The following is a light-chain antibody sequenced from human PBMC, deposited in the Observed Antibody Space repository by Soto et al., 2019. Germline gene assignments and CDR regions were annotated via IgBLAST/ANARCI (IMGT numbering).Light chain of an antibody. V-gene: IGKV3D-20*02. J-gene: IGKJ5*01. CDR1: QSVSNNY. Sequence: IVLTPSPGTLSLSPGARATLHCRASQSVSNNYLAWYQQKPGQAPRLLIYGASNRATGIPDRFSGRGSGTDFTLIISRLEPEDFAVYYCQQRSNWPPITFGQGTRLEIK. CDR3: QQRSNWPPIT. CDR2: GAS.